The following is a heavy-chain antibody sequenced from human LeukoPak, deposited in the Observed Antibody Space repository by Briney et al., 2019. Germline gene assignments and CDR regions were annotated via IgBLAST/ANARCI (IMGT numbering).Heavy chain of an antibody. CDR3: VRSFRIPYCSGNSCYPADFGV. CDR1: GFSVSSYW. Sequence: PGGSLTHSCATSGFSVSSYWLHWVRQSPAKGLVWVSRVNGNGRSTSYADSVKGRFTISRDNAKNTLYLHMTSLRVEDSAVYYCVRSFRIPYCSGNSCYPADFGVWGQETLVTVSS. J-gene: IGHJ4*02. D-gene: IGHD2-15*01. V-gene: IGHV3-74*01. CDR2: VNGNGRST.